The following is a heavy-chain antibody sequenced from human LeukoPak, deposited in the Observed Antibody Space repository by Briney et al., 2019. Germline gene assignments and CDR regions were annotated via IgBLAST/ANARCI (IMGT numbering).Heavy chain of an antibody. D-gene: IGHD3-3*01. Sequence: GGSLRLSCAASGFTFSSYAMSWVRQAPGKGLEWVSGISGSGDSTFYADSVKGRFTISRDNSKNTLYLQLNSLRAQDTAVYYCPRRDFTTSYFDYWGQGTLVTVSS. V-gene: IGHV3-23*01. J-gene: IGHJ4*02. CDR3: PRRDFTTSYFDY. CDR1: GFTFSSYA. CDR2: ISGSGDST.